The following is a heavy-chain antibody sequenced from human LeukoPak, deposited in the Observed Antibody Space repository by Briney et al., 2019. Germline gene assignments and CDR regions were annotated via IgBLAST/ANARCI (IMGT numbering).Heavy chain of an antibody. CDR1: GGSISRYY. Sequence: SETLSLTCTVSGGSISRYYWSWIRQPPGKGLEWIGYVSYSGSTNYNPSLKSRVTISVYTSKNQFSLKLSFVTAADTAVYYCARRPYYGESASDIWGQGTMVTVSS. D-gene: IGHD1-26*01. CDR2: VSYSGST. V-gene: IGHV4-59*08. CDR3: ARRPYYGESASDI. J-gene: IGHJ3*02.